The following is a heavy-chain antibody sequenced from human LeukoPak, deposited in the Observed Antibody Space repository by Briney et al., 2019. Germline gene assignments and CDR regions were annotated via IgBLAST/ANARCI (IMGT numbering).Heavy chain of an antibody. CDR3: ARSVYYDFWSGYYVY. J-gene: IGHJ4*02. V-gene: IGHV4-59*01. D-gene: IGHD3-3*01. CDR1: GGSISSYY. Sequence: RPSETLSLTCSVSGGSISSYYWSWIRQPPGKGLEWIGYIYYSGSVNYNPSLKGRVTMSADASNNQFSLNLTSVTAADTAVYFCARSVYYDFWSGYYVYWGQGTLVTVSS. CDR2: IYYSGSV.